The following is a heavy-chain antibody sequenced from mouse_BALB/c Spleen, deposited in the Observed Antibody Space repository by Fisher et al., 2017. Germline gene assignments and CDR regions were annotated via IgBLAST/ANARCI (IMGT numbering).Heavy chain of an antibody. D-gene: IGHD1-2*01. CDR3: ARRITYYAMDY. V-gene: IGHV1-26*01. J-gene: IGHJ4*01. Sequence: KFKGKATLTVDKSSSTAYMELRSLTSEDSAVYYCARRITYYAMDYWGQGTSVTVSS.